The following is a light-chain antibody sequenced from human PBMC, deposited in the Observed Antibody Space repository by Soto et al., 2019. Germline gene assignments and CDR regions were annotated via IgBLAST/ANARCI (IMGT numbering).Light chain of an antibody. Sequence: ETVLTQSPGTLSLSPGERATLSCRASQTIRSNYLAWYRQTPGQAPRLLIYGASNRATGIADRFSGSRSGTDLTLIISRLEPEDFALYYCQQYGSSPWTFGQGTKVEIK. CDR3: QQYGSSPWT. V-gene: IGKV3-20*01. J-gene: IGKJ1*01. CDR2: GAS. CDR1: QTIRSNY.